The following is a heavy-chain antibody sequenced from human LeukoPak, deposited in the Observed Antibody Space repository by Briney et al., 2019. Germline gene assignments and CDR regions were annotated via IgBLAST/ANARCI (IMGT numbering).Heavy chain of an antibody. V-gene: IGHV3-23*01. D-gene: IGHD5-18*01. J-gene: IGHJ4*02. CDR3: AKGGYNYNLNAWFDY. CDR2: ISGSGGST. Sequence: PGGSLRLSCAASGFTFSSYAMTWVRQAPGKGLEWASAISGSGGSTYYADSVKDRFTISRDNSKNTLYLQMSSLRAEDTAVFYCAKGGYNYNLNAWFDYWGQGTLVTVSS. CDR1: GFTFSSYA.